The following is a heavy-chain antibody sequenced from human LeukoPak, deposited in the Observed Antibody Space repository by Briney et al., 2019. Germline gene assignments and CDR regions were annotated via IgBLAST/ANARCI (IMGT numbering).Heavy chain of an antibody. D-gene: IGHD4-11*01. CDR1: GFTFSSYS. CDR3: ARATTRTDYRSYYFDY. CDR2: ISSSSSYI. V-gene: IGHV3-21*01. Sequence: GGSLRLSCAASGFTFSSYSMNWVRQAPGEGLEWVSSISSSSSYIYYADSVKGRFTISRDNAKSSLYLQMNSLRAEDTAVYYCARATTRTDYRSYYFDYWGQGTLVTVSS. J-gene: IGHJ4*02.